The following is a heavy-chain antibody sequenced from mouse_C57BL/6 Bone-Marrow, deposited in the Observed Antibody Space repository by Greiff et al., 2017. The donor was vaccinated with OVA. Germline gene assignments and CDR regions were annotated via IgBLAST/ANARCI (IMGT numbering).Heavy chain of an antibody. CDR2: INPNNGGT. J-gene: IGHJ2*01. V-gene: IGHV1-18*01. CDR3: ARRRGTTGYCDY. Sequence: EVKLQQSGPELVKPGASVKIPCKASGYTFTDYNMDWVKQSHGKSLEWIGDINPNNGGTIYNQKFKGKATLTVDKSSSTAYMELRSLTSEDTAVEYWARRRGTTGYCDYWGQGTTLTVSS. D-gene: IGHD1-1*01. CDR1: GYTFTDYN.